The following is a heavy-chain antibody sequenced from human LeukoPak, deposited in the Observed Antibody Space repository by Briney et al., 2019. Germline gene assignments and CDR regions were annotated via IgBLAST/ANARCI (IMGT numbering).Heavy chain of an antibody. CDR2: IYYSGST. CDR3: ARARGSSTPYYYYYYYMDV. CDR1: GGSISSYY. V-gene: IGHV4-59*01. D-gene: IGHD1-26*01. J-gene: IGHJ6*03. Sequence: SETLSLTCTVSGGSISSYYWSWIRQPPGKGLEWIGYIYYSGSTNYNPSLKSRVTISVDTSKNQFSLKLSSVTAADTAVYYCARARGSSTPYYYYYYYMDVWGKGTTVTVSS.